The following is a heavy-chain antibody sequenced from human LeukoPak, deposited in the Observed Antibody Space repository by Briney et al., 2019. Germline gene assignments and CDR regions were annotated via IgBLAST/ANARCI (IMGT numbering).Heavy chain of an antibody. D-gene: IGHD2-21*01. V-gene: IGHV3-48*03. CDR2: ISSSGSTI. Sequence: GGSLRLSCATSGFTFSSYEMHWVRQAPGKGLEWVSYISSSGSTIYYADSVKGRFTISRDNAKNSLYLQMNSLRAEDTAVYYCARDFRYYSYFDYWGQGTLVTVSS. J-gene: IGHJ4*02. CDR3: ARDFRYYSYFDY. CDR1: GFTFSSYE.